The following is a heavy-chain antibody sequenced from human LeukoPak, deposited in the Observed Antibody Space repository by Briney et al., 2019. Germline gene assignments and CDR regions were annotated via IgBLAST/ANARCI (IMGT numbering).Heavy chain of an antibody. J-gene: IGHJ1*01. V-gene: IGHV3-23*01. CDR2: ISGGGGST. CDR1: GFTFSSYA. D-gene: IGHD2-15*01. CDR3: ATVQNPLGYCSSGACYLGEYSQH. Sequence: QPGGSLRLSCAASGFTFSSYAMSWARQAPGKGLEWVSSISGGGGSTYHADSVKGRFTISRDNSKNMLYLQMNSLRAEDTAVYYCATVQNPLGYCSSGACYLGEYSQHWGQGTLVTVSS.